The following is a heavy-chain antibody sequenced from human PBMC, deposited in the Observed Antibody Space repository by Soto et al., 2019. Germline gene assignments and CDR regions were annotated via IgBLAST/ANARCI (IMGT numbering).Heavy chain of an antibody. V-gene: IGHV1-2*04. D-gene: IGHD3-22*01. CDR2: INPNSGGA. Sequence: VASVKVSCKASGYTFTGYYMHWVRQAPGQGLEWMGWINPNSGGANYAQKFQGWVTMTRDTSISTAYMELSRLRSDDTAVYYCARVNYDSSGYGLLGMDVWGQGTTVTVSS. CDR1: GYTFTGYY. J-gene: IGHJ6*02. CDR3: ARVNYDSSGYGLLGMDV.